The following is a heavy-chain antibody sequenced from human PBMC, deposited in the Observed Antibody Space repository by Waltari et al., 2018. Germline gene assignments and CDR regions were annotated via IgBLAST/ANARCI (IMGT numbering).Heavy chain of an antibody. CDR1: GFSFSNYA. CDR2: FSHDENSE. V-gene: IGHV3-30*01. J-gene: IGHJ5*02. CDR3: ARERRISHPEDL. Sequence: GFSFSNYAMNWVRQAPGKGLEWEAVFSHDENSEYYADSVNGRFTISRDKSKNTVYLQMNSLYTEDTAVYYCARERRISHPEDLWGQGTLVTVSS.